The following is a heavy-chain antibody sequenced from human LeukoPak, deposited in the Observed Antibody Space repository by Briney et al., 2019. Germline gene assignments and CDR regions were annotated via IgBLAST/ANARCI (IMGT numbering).Heavy chain of an antibody. D-gene: IGHD4-23*01. CDR1: GFTFSSYG. Sequence: PGGSLRLSCAASGFTFSSYGMHWVRQAPGKGLEWVTFIQYDGNYKYYADSVKGRFTISRDNSKNTLYLQMNSLRAEDTAVYYCTRDPNGDYVGAFDFWDKGTLVIVSS. CDR2: IQYDGNYK. CDR3: TRDPNGDYVGAFDF. J-gene: IGHJ3*01. V-gene: IGHV3-30*02.